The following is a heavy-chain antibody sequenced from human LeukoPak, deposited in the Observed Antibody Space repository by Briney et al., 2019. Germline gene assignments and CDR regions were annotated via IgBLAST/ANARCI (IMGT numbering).Heavy chain of an antibody. CDR3: ARDPPVGATIYYGMDV. V-gene: IGHV3-21*01. CDR2: ISSSSSYI. D-gene: IGHD1-26*01. Sequence: KSGGSLRLSCAASGFTFSSYSMNWVRQAPGKGLEWVSSISSSSSYIYYADSVKGRFTISGDNAKNSLYLQMNSLRAEDTAVYYCARDPPVGATIYYGMDVWGQGTTVTVSS. CDR1: GFTFSSYS. J-gene: IGHJ6*02.